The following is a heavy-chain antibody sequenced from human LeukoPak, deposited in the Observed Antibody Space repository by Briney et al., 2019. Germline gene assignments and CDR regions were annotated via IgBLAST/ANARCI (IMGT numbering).Heavy chain of an antibody. CDR2: ISYDGSNK. V-gene: IGHV3-30*18. D-gene: IGHD2/OR15-2a*01. J-gene: IGHJ5*02. CDR1: GFTFSSYG. Sequence: GGSLRLSCAASGFTFSSYGMHWVRQAPGKGLEWVAVISYDGSNKYYADSVKGRFTISRDNSKNTLYLQMNSLRAEDTAVYYCAKDGRTSIPLNWFDPWGQGTLVTVSS. CDR3: AKDGRTSIPLNWFDP.